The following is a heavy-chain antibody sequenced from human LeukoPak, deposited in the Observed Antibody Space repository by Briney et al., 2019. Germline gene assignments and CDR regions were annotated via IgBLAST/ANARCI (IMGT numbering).Heavy chain of an antibody. CDR2: MNPNSGNT. CDR1: GYTFTSYD. CDR3: ARGLWMFGAFYSSWYDAFDI. Sequence: ASVKVSCKASGYTFTSYDINWVRQATGQGLEWMGWMNPNSGNTGYAQKFQGRVTMTRNTSISTAYMELSSLRSEDTAVYYCARGLWMFGAFYSSWYDAFDIWGQGTMVTVSS. J-gene: IGHJ3*02. D-gene: IGHD6-13*01. V-gene: IGHV1-8*01.